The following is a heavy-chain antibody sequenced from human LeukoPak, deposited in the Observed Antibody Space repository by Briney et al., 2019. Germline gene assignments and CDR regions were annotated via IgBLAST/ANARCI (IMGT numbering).Heavy chain of an antibody. CDR3: ARDSGTGWYSLD. V-gene: IGHV1-3*01. CDR2: INGVTGYA. CDR1: GYTFTNYA. Sequence: ASVKVSCKASGYTFTNYAMHWVRQAPGQRLEWMGWINGVTGYAKYSQNFQDRVTITRDTSANTVYMELNRLRSEDTAVYYCARDSGTGWYSLDWGQGTLVTVSS. D-gene: IGHD6-19*01. J-gene: IGHJ4*02.